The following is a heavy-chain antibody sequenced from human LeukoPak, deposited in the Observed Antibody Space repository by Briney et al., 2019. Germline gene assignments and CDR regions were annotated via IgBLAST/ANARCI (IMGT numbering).Heavy chain of an antibody. D-gene: IGHD5-24*01. CDR1: GFTFSGYA. CDR2: ISASGGST. CDR3: AKVPDGSPRGYWYFDL. Sequence: GGSLRLSCAASGFTFSGYAMGWVRQGPGTGLEWVSTISASGGSTYYADSVKGRFTISRDNPKNTLYVQMSSLRAEDTAIYFCAKVPDGSPRGYWYFDLWGRGTLVTVSS. J-gene: IGHJ2*01. V-gene: IGHV3-23*01.